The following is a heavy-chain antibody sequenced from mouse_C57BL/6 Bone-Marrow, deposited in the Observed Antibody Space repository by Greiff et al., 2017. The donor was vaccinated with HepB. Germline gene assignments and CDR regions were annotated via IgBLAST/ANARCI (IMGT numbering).Heavy chain of an antibody. Sequence: VQLQQSGPELVKPGASVKISCKASGYTFTDYYMNWVKQSHGKSLEWIGDINPNNGGTSYNQKFKGKATLTVDKSSSTAYMELRSLTSEDSAVYYCASAWDYTSAWFAYWGQGTLVTVSA. CDR1: GYTFTDYY. CDR2: INPNNGGT. D-gene: IGHD2-4*01. CDR3: ASAWDYTSAWFAY. J-gene: IGHJ3*01. V-gene: IGHV1-26*01.